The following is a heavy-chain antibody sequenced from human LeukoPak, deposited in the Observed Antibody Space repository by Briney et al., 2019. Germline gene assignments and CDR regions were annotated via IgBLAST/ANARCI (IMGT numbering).Heavy chain of an antibody. CDR1: GHTFPLHY. Sequence: ASVDASCHVSGHTFPLHYMHREREPPGQRHGRVGWINPKSGGKNHAQKFQGRVTMTRDTSISTAYMELSRLRSDDAAVYYCARIAAYSRSYYWGSLVRQTPNWFDPWGQGTLVTVSS. CDR3: ARIAAYSRSYYWGSLVRQTPNWFDP. V-gene: IGHV1-2*02. CDR2: INPKSGGK. D-gene: IGHD1-26*01. J-gene: IGHJ5*02.